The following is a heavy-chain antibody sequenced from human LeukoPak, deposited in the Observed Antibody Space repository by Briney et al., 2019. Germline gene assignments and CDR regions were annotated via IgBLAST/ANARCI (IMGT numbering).Heavy chain of an antibody. CDR1: DGSISSYY. CDR3: ARGYCRGTSCNRYTFDM. D-gene: IGHD2-2*01. V-gene: IGHV4-59*01. J-gene: IGHJ3*02. CDR2: LNYSGTT. Sequence: TAAETLSLTCTVSDGSISSYYWSWIRQSPGKGLEWIGYLNYSGTTNYNPSLKSRVTISVDTSKNQFSLTLSSVTAADTAVYYCARGYCRGTSCNRYTFDMWGQGTMVTASS.